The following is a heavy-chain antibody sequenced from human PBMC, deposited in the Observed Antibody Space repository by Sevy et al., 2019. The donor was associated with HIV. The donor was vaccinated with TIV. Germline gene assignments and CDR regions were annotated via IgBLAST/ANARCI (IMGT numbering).Heavy chain of an antibody. J-gene: IGHJ6*02. V-gene: IGHV7-4-1*02. Sequence: ASVKVSCKASGYTFTSYAMNWVRQAPGQGLEWMAWINTNTGNPTYAQGFTGRFVFSLDTSVSTAYLQISSLKAEDTAVYYCARDFVVRPAAMRGGDYYYYYGMDVWGQGTTVTVSS. CDR2: INTNTGNP. D-gene: IGHD2-2*01. CDR3: ARDFVVRPAAMRGGDYYYYYGMDV. CDR1: GYTFTSYA.